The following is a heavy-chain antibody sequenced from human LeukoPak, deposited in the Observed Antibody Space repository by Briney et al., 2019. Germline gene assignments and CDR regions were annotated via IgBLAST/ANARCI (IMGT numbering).Heavy chain of an antibody. CDR3: ARSMIFPPDSFDY. Sequence: GGSLRLSCAASGFTFSSYWLHWVRQAPGKGLVWVSRISSDGSSTSYADSVKGRFTISRDNAKNTLYLQMNSLRAEDTAVYYCARSMIFPPDSFDYWGQGTLVTVSS. J-gene: IGHJ4*02. V-gene: IGHV3-74*01. CDR1: GFTFSSYW. D-gene: IGHD3-22*01. CDR2: ISSDGSST.